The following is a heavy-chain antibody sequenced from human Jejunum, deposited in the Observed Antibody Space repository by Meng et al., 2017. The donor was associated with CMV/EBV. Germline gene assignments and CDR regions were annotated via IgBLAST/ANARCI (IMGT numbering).Heavy chain of an antibody. Sequence: QVQLVQLGAEVEKPGSSGKVACKTSGGSFSTHTFSWVRQAPGQGLEWMGGLIAVFDKTKAAPRFQDRVTFTADESTSTAYMELSSLTFEDTAVYFCARGRGNQPLFDFWGQGTLVTVSS. CDR2: LIAVFDKT. D-gene: IGHD2/OR15-2a*01. V-gene: IGHV1-69*13. CDR1: GGSFSTHT. CDR3: ARGRGNQPLFDF. J-gene: IGHJ4*02.